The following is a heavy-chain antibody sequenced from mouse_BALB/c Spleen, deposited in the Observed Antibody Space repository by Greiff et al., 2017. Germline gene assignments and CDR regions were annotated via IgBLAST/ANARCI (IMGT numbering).Heavy chain of an antibody. CDR2: IYPGNVNT. V-gene: IGHV1S56*01. CDR1: GYTFTSYY. D-gene: IGHD1-1*01. Sequence: QVQLQQSGPELVKPGASVRISCKASGYTFTSYYIHWVKQRPGQGLEWIGWIYPGNVNTKYNEKFKGKATLTADKSSSTAYMQLSSLTSEDSAVYYCARSLYGSSPWFAYWGQGTLVTVSA. CDR3: ARSLYGSSPWFAY. J-gene: IGHJ3*01.